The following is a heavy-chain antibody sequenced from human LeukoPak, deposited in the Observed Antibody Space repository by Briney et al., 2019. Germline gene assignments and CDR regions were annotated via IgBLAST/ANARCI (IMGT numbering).Heavy chain of an antibody. CDR2: ISYDGSNK. V-gene: IGHV3-30*18. J-gene: IGHJ6*02. Sequence: GRSLRLSCAASGFTFSSYGMHWVRQAPGKGLEWVAVISYDGSNKYYADSVKGRFTISRDNSKNTLYLQMNSLRAEDTAVYYCAKDGNTMVRGVILGSMDVWGQGTTVTVSS. CDR3: AKDGNTMVRGVILGSMDV. D-gene: IGHD3-10*01. CDR1: GFTFSSYG.